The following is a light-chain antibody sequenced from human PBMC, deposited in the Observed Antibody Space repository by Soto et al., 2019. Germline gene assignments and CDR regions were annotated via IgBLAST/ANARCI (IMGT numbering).Light chain of an antibody. V-gene: IGLV1-44*01. J-gene: IGLJ3*02. CDR1: SSNIGSNT. CDR2: SNN. CDR3: AAWDDSLNGHWV. Sequence: QSVLTQPPSASGTPGQGVTISCSGSSSNIGSNTVNWYQQLPGTAPKLLIYSNNQRPSGVPDRFSGSKSGTSASLAISGLQSEDEADYYRAAWDDSLNGHWVFGGGTKLTVL.